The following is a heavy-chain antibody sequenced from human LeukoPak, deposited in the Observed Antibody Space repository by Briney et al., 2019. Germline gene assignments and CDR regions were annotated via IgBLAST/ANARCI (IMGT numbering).Heavy chain of an antibody. D-gene: IGHD1-26*01. CDR1: GGTFSSYA. V-gene: IGHV1-69*13. J-gene: IGHJ6*02. Sequence: GASVKVSCKASGGTFSSYAISWVRQAPGQGLEWMGGIIPIFGTANYAQKFQGRVTITADESTSTAYMELNSLRSEDTAVYYCARVVLGSGSYYTKGYYYYGMDVWGQGTTVTVSS. CDR2: IIPIFGTA. CDR3: ARVVLGSGSYYTKGYYYYGMDV.